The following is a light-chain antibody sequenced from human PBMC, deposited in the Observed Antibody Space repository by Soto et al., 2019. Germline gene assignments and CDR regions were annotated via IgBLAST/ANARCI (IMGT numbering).Light chain of an antibody. Sequence: SYELTQAPSVSVAPGQTARITCGGNNIGRKSVHWYQQKPGQAPVLVVYDDSDRPSGIPERVSGSKSGNTATLTINRVEAGDEADYYCQVWDSSSDHPGVFGGGTKVTVL. J-gene: IGLJ3*02. CDR2: DDS. CDR1: NIGRKS. V-gene: IGLV3-21*02. CDR3: QVWDSSSDHPGV.